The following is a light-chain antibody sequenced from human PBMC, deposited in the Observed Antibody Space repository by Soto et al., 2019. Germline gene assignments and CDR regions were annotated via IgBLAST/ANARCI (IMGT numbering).Light chain of an antibody. CDR1: QIMSSN. V-gene: IGKV3-15*01. CDR2: GAS. J-gene: IGKJ1*01. CDR3: QQYNNRPPWT. Sequence: EIVMTQSPGTLSLSPGERAALSYRAVQIMSSNFLAWYQQKPGQAPRLLIFGASTRATGIPARFSGSGSGTEFTLTITSLQSEDFALYYCQQYNNRPPWTFGQGTKVDI.